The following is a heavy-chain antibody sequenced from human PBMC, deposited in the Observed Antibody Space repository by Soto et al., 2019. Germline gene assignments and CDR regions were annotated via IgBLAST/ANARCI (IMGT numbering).Heavy chain of an antibody. Sequence: SETLSLTCTVSGGSISSGGYYWSWIRQHPGKGLEWIGYIYYSGSTYYNPSLKSRVTISVDTSKNQFSLKLSSVTAADTAVYYCARVQDFWSGYLIDYWGQGTQVTVSS. CDR1: GGSISSGGYY. CDR3: ARVQDFWSGYLIDY. CDR2: IYYSGST. J-gene: IGHJ4*02. V-gene: IGHV4-31*03. D-gene: IGHD3-3*01.